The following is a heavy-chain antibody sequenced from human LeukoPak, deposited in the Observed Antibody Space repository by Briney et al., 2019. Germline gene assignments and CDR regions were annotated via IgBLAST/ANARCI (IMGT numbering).Heavy chain of an antibody. J-gene: IGHJ4*02. V-gene: IGHV3-23*01. CDR3: AKDRRLQHDF. Sequence: PGGSLRLSCAASGFTFSRYAMSWVRQAPGKGLEWVSAISGSGGNTYYADSVKGRFTISRDNAENTLYLQLTSLRAEDTAVYYCAKDRRLQHDFWGQGTLVTVSS. CDR2: ISGSGGNT. CDR1: GFTFSRYA.